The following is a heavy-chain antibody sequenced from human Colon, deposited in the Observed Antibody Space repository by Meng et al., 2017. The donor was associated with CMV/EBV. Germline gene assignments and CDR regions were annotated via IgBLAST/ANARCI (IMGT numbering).Heavy chain of an antibody. CDR3: TRGRLHGFAA. D-gene: IGHD3-10*01. Sequence: GESLKISCAASGFDFRSYDMHWVRQVKGKGLEWVSAIGNGGDTIGNGGDTYYAGSVKGRFTISRENEKNTLYLQMNSLRVGDTAVYYCTRGRLHGFAAWGQGTLVTVS. J-gene: IGHJ5*02. CDR1: GFDFRSYD. CDR2: IGNGGDTIGNGGDT. V-gene: IGHV3-13*01.